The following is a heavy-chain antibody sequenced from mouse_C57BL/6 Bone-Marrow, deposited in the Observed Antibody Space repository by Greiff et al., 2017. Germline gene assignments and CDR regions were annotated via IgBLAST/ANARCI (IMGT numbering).Heavy chain of an antibody. CDR3: ARGVCYAMDY. CDR1: GFTFSDYG. Sequence: DVMLVESGGGLVKPGGSLKLSCAASGFTFSDYGMHWVRQAPEKGLEWVAYISSGSSTIYYADTVKGRFTISRDNAKNTLFLQMTSLRSEDTAMYYCARGVCYAMDYWGQGTSVTVSS. V-gene: IGHV5-17*01. J-gene: IGHJ4*01. CDR2: ISSGSSTI.